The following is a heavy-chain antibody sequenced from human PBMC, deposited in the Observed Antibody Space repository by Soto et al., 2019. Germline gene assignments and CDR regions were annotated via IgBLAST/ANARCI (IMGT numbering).Heavy chain of an antibody. CDR3: AKTYYYDSSRGPFDY. Sequence: ASVKVSCKASGYTFTGYYMHWVRQAPGQGLEWMGWINPNSGGTNYAQKFRGRVTMTRDTSISTAYMELSRLRSDDTAVYYCAKTYYYDSSRGPFDYWGQGTLVTVSS. V-gene: IGHV1-2*02. CDR1: GYTFTGYY. CDR2: INPNSGGT. D-gene: IGHD3-22*01. J-gene: IGHJ4*02.